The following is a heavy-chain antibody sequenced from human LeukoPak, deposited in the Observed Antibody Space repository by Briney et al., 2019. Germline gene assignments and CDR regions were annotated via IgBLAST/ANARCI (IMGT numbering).Heavy chain of an antibody. CDR2: IYGGGST. CDR1: GFTVSSNY. J-gene: IGHJ4*02. V-gene: IGHV3-53*01. D-gene: IGHD5/OR15-5a*01. CDR3: ARGAGNTVSSRFFDY. Sequence: GGSLRLSCAASGFTVSSNYMNWVRQAPGKGLEWVSVIYGGGSTYYADSVKGRFTISRDNSKSTLYLQMNSLRPEDTAVYYCARGAGNTVSSRFFDYWGRGTLVTDSA.